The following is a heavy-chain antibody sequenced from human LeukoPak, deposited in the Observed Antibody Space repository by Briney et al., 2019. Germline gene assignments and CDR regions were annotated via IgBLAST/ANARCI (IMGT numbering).Heavy chain of an antibody. J-gene: IGHJ4*02. Sequence: PSETLSLTCTVSGGSISSSYYYWSWIRQPPGKGLEWIGYIYYSGSTNYNPSLKSRVTISVDTSKNQFSLKLSSVTAADTAVYYCARDKLGISWGQGTLVTVSS. CDR3: ARDKLGIS. D-gene: IGHD7-27*01. CDR1: GGSISSSYYY. V-gene: IGHV4-61*01. CDR2: IYYSGST.